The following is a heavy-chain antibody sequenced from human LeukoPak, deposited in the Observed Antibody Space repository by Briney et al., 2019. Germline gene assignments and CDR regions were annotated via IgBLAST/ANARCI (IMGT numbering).Heavy chain of an antibody. CDR3: AKDSGGYSSSSFGS. CDR2: TSGSGGST. D-gene: IGHD6-13*01. J-gene: IGHJ4*02. V-gene: IGHV3-23*01. Sequence: GGSLRLSCAASGFTFSSYAISWVRQAPGKGLEWVSATSGSGGSTYYADSVKGRFTISRDNSKNTLYLQMNSLRAEDTALYYCAKDSGGYSSSSFGSWGQGTLVTVSS. CDR1: GFTFSSYA.